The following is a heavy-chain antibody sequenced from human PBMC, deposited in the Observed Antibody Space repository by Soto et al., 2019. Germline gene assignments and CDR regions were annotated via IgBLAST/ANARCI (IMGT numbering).Heavy chain of an antibody. CDR2: FNWDGGST. CDR1: GFTFDDYT. CDR3: ARYNYAFDI. D-gene: IGHD1-1*01. Sequence: GGSLRLSCAASGFTFDDYTMHWVRQVPGKGLEWVSGFNWDGGSTDYADSVQGRFTISRDNAKNSLYLQMNSLRAEDTALYYCARYNYAFDIWGQGTMVTVSS. V-gene: IGHV3-20*04. J-gene: IGHJ3*02.